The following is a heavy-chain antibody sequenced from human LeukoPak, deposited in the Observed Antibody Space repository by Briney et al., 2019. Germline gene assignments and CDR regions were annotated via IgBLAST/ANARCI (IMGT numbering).Heavy chain of an antibody. J-gene: IGHJ3*02. D-gene: IGHD3-10*01. V-gene: IGHV3-7*01. CDR2: INYDGNEQ. CDR1: GFTFSSYW. CDR3: ARDPYFDAFDM. Sequence: GGSLRLSCAASGFTFSSYWMTWVRQARGKGLEWVAHINYDGNEQYYVDSVRGRFTISRDNAKNSLYLQMNSLRAEDTAVYYCARDPYFDAFDMWGQGTMVTVSS.